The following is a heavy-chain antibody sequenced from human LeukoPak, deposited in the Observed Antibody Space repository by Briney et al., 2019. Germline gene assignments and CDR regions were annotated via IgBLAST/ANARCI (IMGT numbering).Heavy chain of an antibody. Sequence: SETLSLTCTVSGGSISSGGYYWSWIRQPPGKGLEWIGYIYHSGSTYYNPSLKSRVTISVDRSKNQFSLKLSSVTAADTAVYYCARGGYYYGSGRLDYWGQGTLVTVSS. CDR1: GGSISSGGYY. D-gene: IGHD3-10*01. CDR3: ARGGYYYGSGRLDY. CDR2: IYHSGST. V-gene: IGHV4-30-2*01. J-gene: IGHJ4*02.